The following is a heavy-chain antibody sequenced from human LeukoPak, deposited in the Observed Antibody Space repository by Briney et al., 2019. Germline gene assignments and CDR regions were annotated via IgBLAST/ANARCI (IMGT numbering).Heavy chain of an antibody. V-gene: IGHV4-4*07. D-gene: IGHD3-9*01. J-gene: IGHJ4*02. CDR3: AREWPGSYDVLTGRYEGGYYYDN. CDR2: IFTSGKT. Sequence: PSETLSLTCTVSGGSISNQYWAWIRRPAGKGLEWIGRIFTSGKTDSNPSLRGRVTISLNTPMNQFSLRLTSVTAADTAFYYCAREWPGSYDVLTGRYEGGYYYDNWGQGTLVTVSS. CDR1: GGSISNQY.